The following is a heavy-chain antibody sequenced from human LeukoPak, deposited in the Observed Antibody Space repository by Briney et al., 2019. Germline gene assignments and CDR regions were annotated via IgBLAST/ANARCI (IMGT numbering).Heavy chain of an antibody. J-gene: IGHJ4*02. CDR1: GFTFSSYE. D-gene: IGHD1-1*01. Sequence: GGSLRLSCAASGFTFSSYETNWVRQAPGKGLEWVSYISSSSSTIYYADSVKGRFTISRDNAKNSLYLQMNSLRAEDTAVYYCARGGSTFDYWGQGTLVTVSS. CDR3: ARGGSTFDY. CDR2: ISSSSSTI. V-gene: IGHV3-48*01.